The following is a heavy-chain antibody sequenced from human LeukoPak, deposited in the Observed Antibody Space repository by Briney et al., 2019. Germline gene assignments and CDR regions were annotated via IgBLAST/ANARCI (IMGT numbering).Heavy chain of an antibody. D-gene: IGHD1-26*01. V-gene: IGHV3-53*01. J-gene: IGHJ5*02. Sequence: GGSLRLSCAASGFTVSSNYMSWVRRAPGKGLEWVPVIYSGGSTYYADSVKGRFTISRDNSKNTLYLQMNSLRAEDTAVYYCARAPSGGWFDPWGQGTLVTVSS. CDR2: IYSGGST. CDR3: ARAPSGGWFDP. CDR1: GFTVSSNY.